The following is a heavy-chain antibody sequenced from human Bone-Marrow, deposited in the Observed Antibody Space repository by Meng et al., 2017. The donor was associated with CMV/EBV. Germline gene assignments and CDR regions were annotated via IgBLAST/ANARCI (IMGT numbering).Heavy chain of an antibody. V-gene: IGHV3-33*06. J-gene: IGHJ4*02. CDR3: AKDLGKVGATGGFDY. D-gene: IGHD1-26*01. CDR1: RFNFGDYA. CDR2: IWYDGSNK. Sequence: GESLKISCAASRFNFGDYAMHWVRQVPGKGLEWVAVIWYDGSNKYYADSVKGRFTISRDNSKNTLYLQMNSLRAEDTAVYYCAKDLGKVGATGGFDYWGQGTLVTVSS.